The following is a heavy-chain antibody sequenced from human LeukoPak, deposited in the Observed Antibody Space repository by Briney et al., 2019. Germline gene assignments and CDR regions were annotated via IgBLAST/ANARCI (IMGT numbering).Heavy chain of an antibody. CDR1: GFTFSSYA. CDR3: AKGALVPAAGPHPFDY. V-gene: IGHV3-23*01. J-gene: IGHJ4*02. CDR2: ISGSGGST. D-gene: IGHD6-13*01. Sequence: SGGSLRLSCAASGFTFSSYAMSWVRQAPGKGLEWVSAISGSGGSTYYADSVKGRFTISRDNSKNTLYLQMNSLRAEDTAVYYCAKGALVPAAGPHPFDYWGQGTLVTVSS.